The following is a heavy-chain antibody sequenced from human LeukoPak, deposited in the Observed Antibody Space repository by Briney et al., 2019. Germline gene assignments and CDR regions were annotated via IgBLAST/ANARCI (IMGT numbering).Heavy chain of an antibody. Sequence: GGSLRLSCAASGFTFSSDAMNWVRQAPGEGLEWVSGISDTGGNPYYADSVKGRFTISRDKSKNTLDLKMNSLRAEDTAVYYCAKGTMHDYWGQGTLVTVSA. CDR3: AKGTMHDY. CDR1: GFTFSSDA. J-gene: IGHJ4*02. D-gene: IGHD4/OR15-4a*01. V-gene: IGHV3-23*01. CDR2: ISDTGGNP.